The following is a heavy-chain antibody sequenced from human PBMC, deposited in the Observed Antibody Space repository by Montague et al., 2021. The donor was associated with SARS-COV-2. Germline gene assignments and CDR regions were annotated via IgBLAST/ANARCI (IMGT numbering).Heavy chain of an antibody. V-gene: IGHV4-31*03. CDR3: ASDFGGIDV. Sequence: TLSLTCTVSGGSISYGGYFWTWNRQHPGKGLYWFGYIDKSGTTQYNPSLKSRVSLSVDTSKDPFSLNLRSATAADTALYYCASDFGGIDVWGQGTTVNVSS. D-gene: IGHD3-10*01. CDR2: IDKSGTT. CDR1: GGSISYGGYF. J-gene: IGHJ6*02.